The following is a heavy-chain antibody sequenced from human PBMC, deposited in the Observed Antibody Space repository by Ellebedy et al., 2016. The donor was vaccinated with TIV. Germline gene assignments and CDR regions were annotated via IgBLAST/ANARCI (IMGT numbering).Heavy chain of an antibody. CDR1: GYTFTGYY. CDR3: ARDRGGVGATNGFDY. J-gene: IGHJ4*02. CDR2: INPSGGST. Sequence: AASVKVSCKASGYTFTGYYMHWVRQAPGQGLEWMGIINPSGGSTSYAQKWQGRVTMTRDTSTSTVYMELSSLRSEDTAVYYCARDRGGVGATNGFDYWGQGTLVTVSS. V-gene: IGHV1-46*04. D-gene: IGHD1-26*01.